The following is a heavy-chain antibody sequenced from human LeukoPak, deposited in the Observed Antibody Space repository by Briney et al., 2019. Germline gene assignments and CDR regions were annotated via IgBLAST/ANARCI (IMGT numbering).Heavy chain of an antibody. J-gene: IGHJ4*02. D-gene: IGHD6-19*01. CDR1: GFTFSSYG. Sequence: GGSLRLSCAASGFTFSSYGMHWVRQAPGKGLEWVAFIRYDGSNKCYADSVKGRFTISRDNSKNTLYLQMNSLRAEDTAVYYCAKGAVAGTEVDYWGQGTLVTVSS. CDR3: AKGAVAGTEVDY. V-gene: IGHV3-30*02. CDR2: IRYDGSNK.